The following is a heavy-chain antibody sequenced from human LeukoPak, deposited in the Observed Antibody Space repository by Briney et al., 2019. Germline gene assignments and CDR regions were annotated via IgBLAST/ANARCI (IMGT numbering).Heavy chain of an antibody. Sequence: GGSLRLSCAASGFTFSSYSMNWVRQAPGKGLEWVSSISSSSSYIYYADSVRGRFTISRDNDKNSLYLQMNTLRVGDTAVYYCAILATRGPRDCWGQGTLVTVSS. CDR3: AILATRGPRDC. D-gene: IGHD1-26*01. CDR2: ISSSSSYI. CDR1: GFTFSSYS. J-gene: IGHJ4*02. V-gene: IGHV3-21*01.